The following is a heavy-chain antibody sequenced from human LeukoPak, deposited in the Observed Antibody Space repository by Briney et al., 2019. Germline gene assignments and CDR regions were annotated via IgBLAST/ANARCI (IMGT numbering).Heavy chain of an antibody. J-gene: IGHJ6*03. CDR1: GFTFSDYF. CDR2: ISGSGHIM. V-gene: IGHV3-11*04. CDR3: ARGSTSFYYSSYYMDV. D-gene: IGHD2/OR15-2a*01. Sequence: GGSLRLSCVASGFTFSDYFMAWIRQAPGKELEWISYISGSGHIMYNPASLRGRFSISRDNAQNSLYLQMASLSVEDTAVYYCARGSTSFYYSSYYMDVWGKGTTVIVSS.